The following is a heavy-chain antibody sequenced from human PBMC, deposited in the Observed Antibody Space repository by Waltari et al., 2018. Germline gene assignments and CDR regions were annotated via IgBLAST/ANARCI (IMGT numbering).Heavy chain of an antibody. D-gene: IGHD1-26*01. J-gene: IGHJ3*02. Sequence: EVQLLESGGGLVQPGGSLRLSCAASGFTFSSYAMSWVRQAPGKGLEWVSAISGSGGSTYYADSVKGRFTISRDNSKNTLYLQMNSLRAEDTAVYYCAKDLSGSYLSLDAFDIWGQGTMVTVSS. CDR1: GFTFSSYA. CDR2: ISGSGGST. V-gene: IGHV3-23*01. CDR3: AKDLSGSYLSLDAFDI.